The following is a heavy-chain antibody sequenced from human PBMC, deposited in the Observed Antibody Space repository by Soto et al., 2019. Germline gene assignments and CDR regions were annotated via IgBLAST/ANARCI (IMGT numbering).Heavy chain of an antibody. D-gene: IGHD6-19*01. J-gene: IGHJ4*02. V-gene: IGHV1-24*01. CDR2: FDPEDGET. CDR3: ATDRDSSGWYGVMDFDY. CDR1: GYTLTELS. Sequence: ASVKVSSKVSGYTLTELSSHWVRQAPGKGLEWMGGFDPEDGETIYAQKFQGRVTMTEDTSTDTAYMELSSLRSEDTAVYYCATDRDSSGWYGVMDFDYWGQGTLVTVSS.